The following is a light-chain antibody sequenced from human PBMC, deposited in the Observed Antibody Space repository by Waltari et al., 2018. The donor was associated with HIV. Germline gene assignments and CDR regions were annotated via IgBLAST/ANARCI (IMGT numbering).Light chain of an antibody. V-gene: IGLV10-54*01. CDR1: SNNVGYQG. CDR3: SAWDSSISAWV. Sequence: QAGLSQPPSVSKGLRQTATLTCTGNSNNVGYQGAAWLQQHQGHPPKLLSYRNNNRPSGIAERLSASRSGNTASLTITGLQPEDEADYYCSAWDSSISAWVVGGGTKLTVL. CDR2: RNN. J-gene: IGLJ3*02.